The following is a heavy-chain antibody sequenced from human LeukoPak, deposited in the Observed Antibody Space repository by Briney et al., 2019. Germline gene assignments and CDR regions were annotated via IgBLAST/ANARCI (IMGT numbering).Heavy chain of an antibody. CDR3: ARYYGSGSFAVDY. V-gene: IGHV3-74*01. D-gene: IGHD3-10*01. Sequence: GGSLRLSCAASGFTFSSYLMHWVRQAPGKGLVWVSRINSDGSSTTYADSVMGRFTISRDNAKNTLYLQMNSLRAEDTAVYYCARYYGSGSFAVDYWGQGTLVTVSS. CDR2: INSDGSST. CDR1: GFTFSSYL. J-gene: IGHJ4*02.